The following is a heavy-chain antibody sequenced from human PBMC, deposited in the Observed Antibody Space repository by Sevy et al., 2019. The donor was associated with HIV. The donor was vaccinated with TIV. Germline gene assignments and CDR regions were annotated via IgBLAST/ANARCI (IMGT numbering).Heavy chain of an antibody. Sequence: ASVKVSCKASGYTFTGYYMHWVRQAPGQGLEWMGWINPNSGGTNYAQKFQGRVTMTRDTSISTAYMELSRLRSDDTAMYYCARDLVGATTRAEYFQHWGQGTLVTVSS. D-gene: IGHD1-26*01. V-gene: IGHV1-2*02. CDR3: ARDLVGATTRAEYFQH. CDR1: GYTFTGYY. CDR2: INPNSGGT. J-gene: IGHJ1*01.